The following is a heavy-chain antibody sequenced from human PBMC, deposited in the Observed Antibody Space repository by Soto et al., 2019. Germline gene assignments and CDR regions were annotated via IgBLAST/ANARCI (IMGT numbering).Heavy chain of an antibody. CDR2: INHSGST. V-gene: IGHV4-34*01. Sequence: QVQLQQWGAGLLKPSEPLSLTCAVYGGSFSGYYWSWIRQPPGKGLEWIGEINHSGSTNCNPSLKSRVTMSVDTSKNQFSLRLSSVTAADTAVYYCARSGSGLPCFGDPGTLVTVSS. D-gene: IGHD3-10*01. CDR3: ARSGSGLPCF. J-gene: IGHJ4*02. CDR1: GGSFSGYY.